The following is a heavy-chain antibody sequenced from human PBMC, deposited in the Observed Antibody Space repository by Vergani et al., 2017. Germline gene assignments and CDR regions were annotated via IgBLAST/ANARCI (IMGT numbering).Heavy chain of an antibody. CDR1: GGSISSSSYY. J-gene: IGHJ5*02. V-gene: IGHV4-39*01. CDR2: IHYSGST. D-gene: IGHD3-10*01. CDR3: ASDSLGAGSYYPNWFDP. Sequence: QLQLQESGPGLVKTSETLSLTCTVSGGSISSSSYYWGWIRQPPGKGLEWIGSIHYSGSTYYNPSLKSRVTISVDTSKNPFSLKLSSVSAADTAVYYWASDSLGAGSYYPNWFDPWGQGTLVTVSS.